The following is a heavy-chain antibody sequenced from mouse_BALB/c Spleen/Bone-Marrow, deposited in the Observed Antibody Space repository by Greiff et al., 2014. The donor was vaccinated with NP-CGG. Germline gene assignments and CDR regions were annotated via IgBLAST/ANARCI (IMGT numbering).Heavy chain of an antibody. J-gene: IGHJ2*01. D-gene: IGHD1-1*01. CDR3: ASITTVDY. CDR1: GFTFSNYP. V-gene: IGHV5-9-3*01. CDR2: ISSVHSST. Sequence: EVKLMESGGGLVKPGGSLKLSCAASGFTFSNYPMSWVRQTPERRLEWVASISSVHSSTYYSDSVKGRFTISRDNAKNTLYLQMNSLRSEDTAMYYCASITTVDYWGQGTALTVSS.